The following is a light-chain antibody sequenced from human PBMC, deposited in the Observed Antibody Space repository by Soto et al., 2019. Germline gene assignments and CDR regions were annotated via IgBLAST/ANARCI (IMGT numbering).Light chain of an antibody. CDR3: HQYGSSPYT. J-gene: IGKJ2*01. V-gene: IGKV3-15*01. Sequence: EIVMTQSPATLSVSPGERATLFCRASQSVSSNLAWYQQKPGQAPRLLIYGASTRATGIPARFSGSGSGTEFTLTISSLQSEDFAVYYCHQYGSSPYTFGQGTKLEI. CDR2: GAS. CDR1: QSVSSN.